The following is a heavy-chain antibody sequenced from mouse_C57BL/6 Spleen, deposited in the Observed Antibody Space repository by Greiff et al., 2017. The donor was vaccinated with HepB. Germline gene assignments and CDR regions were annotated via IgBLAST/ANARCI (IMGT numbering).Heavy chain of an antibody. Sequence: QVQLKQSGPELVKPGASVKISCKASGYAFSSSWMNWVKQRPGKGLEWIGRIYPGDGDTNYNGKFKGKATLTADKSSSTAYMQLSSLTSEDSAVYFCARLSYYCSYWYFDVWGTGTTVTVSS. CDR1: GYAFSSSW. V-gene: IGHV1-82*01. CDR3: ARLSYYCSYWYFDV. J-gene: IGHJ1*03. CDR2: IYPGDGDT. D-gene: IGHD1-1*01.